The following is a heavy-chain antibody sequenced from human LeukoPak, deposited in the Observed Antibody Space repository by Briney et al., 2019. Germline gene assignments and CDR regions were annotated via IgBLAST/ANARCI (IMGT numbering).Heavy chain of an antibody. CDR2: INSDGSST. J-gene: IGHJ4*02. D-gene: IGHD1-26*01. CDR1: GFTFSSYW. CDR3: AKVSTYSAIDY. Sequence: GGSLRLSCAASGFTFSSYWMHWVRQGPGKGLVWVSRINSDGSSTSYADSVKGRFTISRDNAKNTLYLQMNSLRAEDTAVYYCAKVSTYSAIDYWGQGTLVTVSS. V-gene: IGHV3-74*01.